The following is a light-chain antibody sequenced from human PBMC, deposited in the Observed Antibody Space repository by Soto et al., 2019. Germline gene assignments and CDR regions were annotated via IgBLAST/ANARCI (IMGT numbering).Light chain of an antibody. CDR1: QSISSW. CDR2: KAS. J-gene: IGKJ2*01. CDR3: QQYNSPYT. V-gene: IGKV1-5*03. Sequence: DIQMTQSPSTLSASVGDRVTITCRASQSISSWLAWYQQKPGKAPKLLIYKASSLESGGPSRFSGSGSGTEFHLTISRLQPDDFATYYCQQYNSPYTFGQGTKLEIK.